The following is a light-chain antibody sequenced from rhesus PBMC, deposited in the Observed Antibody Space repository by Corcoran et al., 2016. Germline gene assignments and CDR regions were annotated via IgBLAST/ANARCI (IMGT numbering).Light chain of an antibody. CDR1: QSLSNY. J-gene: IGKJ1*01. V-gene: IGKV1S9*01. CDR2: RAS. Sequence: DIQMTQSPSSLSASVGDRVTITCQASQSLSNYLNWYQQKPGKIPKLLSYRASRFQSGIPSRFSGSGAGTDFTLTISCLQPEDFATYYCQPGYSCPWTFGQGTKVEIK. CDR3: QPGYSCPWT.